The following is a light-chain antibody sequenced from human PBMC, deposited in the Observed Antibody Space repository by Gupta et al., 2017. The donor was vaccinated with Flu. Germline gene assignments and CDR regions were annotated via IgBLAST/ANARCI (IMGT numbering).Light chain of an antibody. CDR3: QQDDYWPNS. V-gene: IGKV3-15*01. Sequence: PATLSVSPGESATLSCRASQTVSVNVAWYQQKPGQAPRLLIYGASTRATGVPARFSGSGSGTGFTLTIDSLQSEDFAVYDCQQDDYWPNSFGQGSKVEIK. CDR1: QTVSVN. J-gene: IGKJ2*01. CDR2: GAS.